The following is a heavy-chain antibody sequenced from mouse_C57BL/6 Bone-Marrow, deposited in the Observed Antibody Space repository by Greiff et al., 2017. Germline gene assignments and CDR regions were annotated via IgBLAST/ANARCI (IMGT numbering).Heavy chain of an antibody. CDR3: ARRGVAAFDY. Sequence: VQLKESGGDLVKPGGSLKLSCAASGFTFSSYGMSWVRQTPDKRLEWVATISSGGSYTYYPHSVKGRFTISRDNAKNTLYLQMSSLKSEDTAMYYCARRGVAAFDYWGQGTTLTVSS. CDR1: GFTFSSYG. J-gene: IGHJ2*01. CDR2: ISSGGSYT. V-gene: IGHV5-6*01. D-gene: IGHD1-1*02.